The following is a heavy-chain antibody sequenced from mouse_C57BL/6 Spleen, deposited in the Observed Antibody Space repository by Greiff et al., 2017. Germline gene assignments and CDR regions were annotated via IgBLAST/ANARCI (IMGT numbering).Heavy chain of an antibody. Sequence: EVKLMESGPVLVKPGASVKMSCKASGYKFTDYYMNWVKQSHGKSLEWIGVINPYNGGTSYNQKFKGKATLTVDKSSSTAYMELNSLTSEDSAVYYCARSTMITTFFDYWGQGTTLTVSS. V-gene: IGHV1-19*01. J-gene: IGHJ2*01. CDR2: INPYNGGT. CDR3: ARSTMITTFFDY. CDR1: GYKFTDYY. D-gene: IGHD2-4*01.